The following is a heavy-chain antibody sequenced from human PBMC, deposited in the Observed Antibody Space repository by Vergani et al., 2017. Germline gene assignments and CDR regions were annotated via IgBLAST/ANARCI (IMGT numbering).Heavy chain of an antibody. V-gene: IGHV5-51*01. CDR2: IYPGDSDT. CDR1: GYSFTSYW. J-gene: IGHJ4*02. CDR3: ARGIYGDYKVRYYFDY. D-gene: IGHD4-17*01. Sequence: EVQLVQSGAEVKKPGESLKISCKGSGYSFTSYWIGWVRQMPGKGLEWMGIIYPGDSDTRYSPSFQGQVTISADTSISTAYLQWSSLKASDTAMYYCARGIYGDYKVRYYFDYWGQGTLVTVSS.